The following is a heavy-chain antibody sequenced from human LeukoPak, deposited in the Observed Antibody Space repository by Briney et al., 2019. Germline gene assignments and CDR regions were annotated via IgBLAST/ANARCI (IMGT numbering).Heavy chain of an antibody. D-gene: IGHD1-26*01. CDR3: ARDGSGSYRSY. J-gene: IGHJ4*02. CDR2: IYSGGST. Sequence: GGSLSLSCAASGFTVSSNYMSWVRQAPGKGLEWVSVIYSGGSTYYADSVKGRFTIPRDNSKNTLYLQMNSLRAEDTAVYYCARDGSGSYRSYWGQGTLVTVSS. V-gene: IGHV3-66*01. CDR1: GFTVSSNY.